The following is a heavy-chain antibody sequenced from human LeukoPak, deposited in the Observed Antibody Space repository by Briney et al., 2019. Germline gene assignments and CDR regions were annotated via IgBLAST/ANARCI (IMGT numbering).Heavy chain of an antibody. D-gene: IGHD4-17*01. CDR3: ARSPNIRSGDYGDYFDS. V-gene: IGHV2-70*11. CDR1: GFSLRTTGVC. J-gene: IGHJ4*02. CDR2: TDWNDAK. Sequence: ESGPALVKPTQTLTLTCNFSGFSLRTTGVCVTWIRQPPGKARVWLARTDWNDAKYYNRSLKTRLTISKDTSKDQVVLTMTNVDPLDTATYYCARSPNIRSGDYGDYFDSWGQGTLVTVSS.